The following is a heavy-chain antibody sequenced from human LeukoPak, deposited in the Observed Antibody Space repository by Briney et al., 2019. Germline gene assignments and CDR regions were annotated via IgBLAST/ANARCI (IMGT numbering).Heavy chain of an antibody. D-gene: IGHD3-3*01. J-gene: IGHJ4*02. Sequence: GSLRLSCTASGFTFGDYAMSWVRQAPGKGLEWVGFIRSKAYGGTTEYAASVKGRFTISRDDSKSIAYLQMNSLKTEDTAVYYCTRDRFDFWSGAFDYWGQGTLVTVSS. CDR3: TRDRFDFWSGAFDY. CDR2: IRSKAYGGTT. CDR1: GFTFGDYA. V-gene: IGHV3-49*04.